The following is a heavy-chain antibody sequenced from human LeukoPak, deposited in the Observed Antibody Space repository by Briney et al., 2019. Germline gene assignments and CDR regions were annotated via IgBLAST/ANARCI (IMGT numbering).Heavy chain of an antibody. CDR1: GFTFSNYA. CDR3: AKNHGTSRPFYDY. J-gene: IGHJ4*02. V-gene: IGHV3-23*01. Sequence: GGSLRLSCAASGFTFSNYAMTWVRQAPGKGLQWVSAISGDAIYTYYLDSVKGRFTTSRDNSKNTLFLQMNSLRADDTAVYYCAKNHGTSRPFYDYWGQGIVVTVAS. D-gene: IGHD1-14*01. CDR2: ISGDAIYT.